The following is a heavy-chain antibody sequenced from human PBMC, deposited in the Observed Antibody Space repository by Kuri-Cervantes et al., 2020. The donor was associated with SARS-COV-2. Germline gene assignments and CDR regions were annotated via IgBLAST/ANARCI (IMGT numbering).Heavy chain of an antibody. CDR1: GLTFSSYA. CDR3: ARGIVVVPARVYFDY. CDR2: ISYDGSNK. D-gene: IGHD2-2*01. Sequence: GGSLRLSCAASGLTFSSYAMHWVRQAPGKGLEWVAVISYDGSNKYYADSVKGRFTISRDNSKNTLYLQMNSLRAEDTAVYYCARGIVVVPARVYFDYWGQGTLVTVSS. V-gene: IGHV3-30-3*01. J-gene: IGHJ4*02.